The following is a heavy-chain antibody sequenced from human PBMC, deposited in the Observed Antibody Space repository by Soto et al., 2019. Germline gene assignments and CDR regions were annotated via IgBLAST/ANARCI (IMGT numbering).Heavy chain of an antibody. CDR3: ARAIKGVISKD. V-gene: IGHV1-69*02. D-gene: IGHD3-16*02. Sequence: QVQLVQSGAEVKKPGSSVKVSCKASGGTFSSYTISWVRQAPGQGLEWMGRIIPILGIANYAQKFQGRVTITADKSTSTVYVERSGVSSEDTAVCYCARAIKGVISKDWGQGTLVTVSS. CDR2: IIPILGIA. J-gene: IGHJ4*02. CDR1: GGTFSSYT.